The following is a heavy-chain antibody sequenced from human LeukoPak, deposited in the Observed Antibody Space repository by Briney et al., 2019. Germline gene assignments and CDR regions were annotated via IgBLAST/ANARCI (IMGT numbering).Heavy chain of an antibody. J-gene: IGHJ6*02. CDR2: ISYDGSNK. CDR3: ARVHPYCSSTSCYDYYYYGMDV. D-gene: IGHD2-2*01. Sequence: PGGSLRLSCAASGFTFSSYAMHWVRQAPGKGLEWVAVISYDGSNKYYADSVKGRFTISRDNSKNTLYLQMNSLRAEDTAVYYCARVHPYCSSTSCYDYYYYGMDVWGQGTTVTVSS. CDR1: GFTFSSYA. V-gene: IGHV3-30*04.